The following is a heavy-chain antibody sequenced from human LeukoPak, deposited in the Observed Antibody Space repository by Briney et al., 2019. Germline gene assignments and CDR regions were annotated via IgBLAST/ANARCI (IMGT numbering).Heavy chain of an antibody. Sequence: GGSLRLSCAASGFTFSSYGMHWVRQAPGKGLEWVAVIWYDGSNKYYADSVKGGFTISRDNSKNTLYLQMNSLRAEDTAVYYCARDGRRWLQFTPNWFDPWGQGTLVTVSS. CDR3: ARDGRRWLQFTPNWFDP. V-gene: IGHV3-33*01. CDR2: IWYDGSNK. CDR1: GFTFSSYG. D-gene: IGHD5-24*01. J-gene: IGHJ5*02.